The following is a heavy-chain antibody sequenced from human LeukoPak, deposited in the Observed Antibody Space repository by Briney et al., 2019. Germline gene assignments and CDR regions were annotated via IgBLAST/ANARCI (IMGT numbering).Heavy chain of an antibody. CDR2: VYYSGTT. V-gene: IGHV4-39*01. Sequence: PSETLSLICTVSGGSISGSSYYWGWLPQPPGKGREWIGNVYYSGTTYYSPSLKSRGTISVDTSKNQFSLKLSSVTAADTAVYYCARQDTITTPGVDYWGQGTPVTVSS. CDR1: GGSISGSSYY. D-gene: IGHD3-3*01. CDR3: ARQDTITTPGVDY. J-gene: IGHJ4*02.